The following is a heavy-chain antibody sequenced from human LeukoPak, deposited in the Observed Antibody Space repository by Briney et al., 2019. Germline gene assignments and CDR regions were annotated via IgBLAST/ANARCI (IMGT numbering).Heavy chain of an antibody. Sequence: GGSLRLSCVASGFTFNNYAMSWVRQAPGKGLEGVSGILQSGGTSYYADSVKGRFTISRDNSKSTLYLQMNSLRVEDTAIYYCAKDAIRGDGYWEFDYWGQGILVTVSS. V-gene: IGHV3-23*01. J-gene: IGHJ4*02. CDR1: GFTFNNYA. CDR2: ILQSGGTS. D-gene: IGHD5-24*01. CDR3: AKDAIRGDGYWEFDY.